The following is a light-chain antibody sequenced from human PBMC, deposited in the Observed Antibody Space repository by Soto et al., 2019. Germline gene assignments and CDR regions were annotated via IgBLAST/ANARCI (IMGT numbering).Light chain of an antibody. CDR2: SVS. J-gene: IGLJ1*01. V-gene: IGLV2-14*03. CDR1: SSDVGAYSS. Sequence: QSALTQPASVSGSPGQSITISCTGTSSDVGAYSSVSWYQQHPDKAPKLIIYSVSYRSSGVSDRFSGSKSGNTASLTISGLRTEDEADYYCSSSTSRSTYVFGTGTKLTVL. CDR3: SSSTSRSTYV.